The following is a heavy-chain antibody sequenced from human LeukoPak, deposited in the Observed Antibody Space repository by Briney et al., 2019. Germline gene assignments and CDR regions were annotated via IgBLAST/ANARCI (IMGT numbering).Heavy chain of an antibody. V-gene: IGHV4-34*01. CDR1: GGSFSGYY. CDR3: ARHVRTRQTVTIQGFDY. CDR2: INHSGST. Sequence: TPSETLSLTCAVYGGSFSGYYWSWIRQPPGKGLEWIGEINHSGSTNYNPSLKSRVTISVDTSKNQFSLKLSSVTAADTAVYYCARHVRTRQTVTIQGFDYWGQGTLVTVSS. D-gene: IGHD4-17*01. J-gene: IGHJ4*02.